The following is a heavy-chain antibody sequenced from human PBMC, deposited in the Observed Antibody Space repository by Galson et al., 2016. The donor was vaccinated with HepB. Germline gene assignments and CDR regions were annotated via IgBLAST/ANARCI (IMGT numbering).Heavy chain of an antibody. V-gene: IGHV1-18*01. D-gene: IGHD3-9*01. Sequence: SVKVSCKASGYTFTSFGISWVRQAPGQGLEWMGWISAYNGNTNYAQKLQGRVTMTTDTSTSTTYIELRSLRSDDTAVYYCARRSQRFDFLTGYLPGEWYFELWGRGTLVTVSS. CDR3: ARRSQRFDFLTGYLPGEWYFEL. CDR2: ISAYNGNT. J-gene: IGHJ2*01. CDR1: GYTFTSFG.